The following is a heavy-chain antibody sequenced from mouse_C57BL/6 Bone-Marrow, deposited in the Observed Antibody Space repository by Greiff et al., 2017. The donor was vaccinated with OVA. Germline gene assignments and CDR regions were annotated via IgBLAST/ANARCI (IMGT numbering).Heavy chain of an antibody. Sequence: QVQLQQSGAELARPGASVKMSCKASGYTFTSYTMHWVKQRPGQGLEWIGYINPSSGYTKYNQKFKDKATLTADKSSSTAYMQLSSLTSEDSAVYYCASPIYYGRAMDYWGQGTSVTVSS. D-gene: IGHD2-1*01. V-gene: IGHV1-4*01. CDR1: GYTFTSYT. J-gene: IGHJ4*01. CDR3: ASPIYYGRAMDY. CDR2: INPSSGYT.